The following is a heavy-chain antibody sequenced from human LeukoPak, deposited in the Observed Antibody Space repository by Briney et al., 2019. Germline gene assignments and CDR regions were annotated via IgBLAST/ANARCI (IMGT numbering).Heavy chain of an antibody. CDR2: IYYSGST. Sequence: SETLSLTCTVSGGSISSSSYYWGWIRQPPGKGLERIGSIYYSGSTYYNPSLKSRVTISVDTSKNQFSLKLSSVTAADTAVYYCAREAQQLVQRMVRNWFDPWGQGTLVTVSS. CDR3: AREAQQLVQRMVRNWFDP. J-gene: IGHJ5*02. D-gene: IGHD6-13*01. V-gene: IGHV4-39*07. CDR1: GGSISSSSYY.